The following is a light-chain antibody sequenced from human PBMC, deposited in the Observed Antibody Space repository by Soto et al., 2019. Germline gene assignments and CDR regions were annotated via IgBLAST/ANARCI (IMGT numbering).Light chain of an antibody. CDR3: AAWDDSLNGRV. J-gene: IGLJ1*01. CDR1: SSNIGSNY. V-gene: IGLV1-47*01. CDR2: RNN. Sequence: QSVLTQPPSASGTPGQRVTISCSGSSSNIGSNYVYWYQQLPGTAPKLLIYRNNQRPSGVPDRFSGSESGTSASLAISGLRSEDEGDYYCAAWDDSLNGRVFGTGTKVTVL.